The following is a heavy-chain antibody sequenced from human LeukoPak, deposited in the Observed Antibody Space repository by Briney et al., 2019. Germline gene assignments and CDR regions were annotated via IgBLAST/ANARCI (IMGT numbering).Heavy chain of an antibody. J-gene: IGHJ5*02. CDR1: GGTFSSYA. CDR2: IIPIFGTA. D-gene: IGHD6-13*01. V-gene: IGHV1-69*13. CDR3: ARDSPCSSCRWFDP. Sequence: GASVKVSCKASGGTFSSYAISWVRQAPGQGLEWMGRIIPIFGTANYAQKFQGRVTITADESTSTAYMELSSLRSEDTAVYYCARDSPCSSCRWFDPWGQGTLVTVSS.